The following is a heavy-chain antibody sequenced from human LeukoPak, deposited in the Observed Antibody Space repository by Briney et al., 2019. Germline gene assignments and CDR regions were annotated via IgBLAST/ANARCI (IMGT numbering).Heavy chain of an antibody. J-gene: IGHJ4*02. CDR2: ISSSDGST. Sequence: GGSLRLSCAASEFTFSNYAMTWVRQAPGRGLEWVSSISSSDGSTYYADSVKGRFTISRDNSKNTLYLQLNSLTAEDTAIYYCTTYTVTPRHFDYWGQGTLVTVSS. D-gene: IGHD4-17*01. CDR3: TTYTVTPRHFDY. V-gene: IGHV3-23*01. CDR1: EFTFSNYA.